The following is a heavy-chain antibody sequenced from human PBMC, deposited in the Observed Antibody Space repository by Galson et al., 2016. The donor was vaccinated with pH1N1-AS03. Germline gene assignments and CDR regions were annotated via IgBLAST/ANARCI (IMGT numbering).Heavy chain of an antibody. CDR3: ARDVGMATLRGGYFQY. V-gene: IGHV1-46*01. CDR1: GYTFSTYS. CDR2: IDPSGGST. Sequence: QSGAEVKKPGESLKISCNASGYTFSTYSLHWVRQAPGQGLEWMGKIDPSGGSTTYAQKFQGRVTMTRDTSTSTVYMDLSSLKSEDTAVYYCARDVGMATLRGGYFQYGGQGTQVSVSS. D-gene: IGHD5-24*01. J-gene: IGHJ1*01.